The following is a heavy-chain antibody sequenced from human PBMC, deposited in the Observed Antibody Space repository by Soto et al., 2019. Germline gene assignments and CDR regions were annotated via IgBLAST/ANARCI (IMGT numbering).Heavy chain of an antibody. D-gene: IGHD3-22*01. Sequence: EVQLLESGGGLVQRGGSLRLSCAASGFTFTDYAMSWVRQAPGKGLEWVSAVSGGVTNRYYADSVKGRFTISRDNSKNTVYLQMNNQRVDDAAVYFCARDHIYDGSGPDYFDYWGQGTLVTVSS. V-gene: IGHV3-23*01. CDR1: GFTFTDYA. J-gene: IGHJ4*02. CDR3: ARDHIYDGSGPDYFDY. CDR2: VSGGVTNR.